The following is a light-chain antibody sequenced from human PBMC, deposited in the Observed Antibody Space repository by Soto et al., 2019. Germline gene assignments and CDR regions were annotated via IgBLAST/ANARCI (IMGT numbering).Light chain of an antibody. CDR1: QTISSW. J-gene: IGKJ1*01. CDR3: QHYNSYPEA. CDR2: KAS. Sequence: DIQITEDRCTRSGCGGGRVTITCMASQTISSWLAWYQQKPGKAPKLLIYKASTLKSGVPSRFSGSGSGTEFTLNTSSLQPDDFATYSRQHYNSYPEAFGQGTKVDIK. V-gene: IGKV1-5*03.